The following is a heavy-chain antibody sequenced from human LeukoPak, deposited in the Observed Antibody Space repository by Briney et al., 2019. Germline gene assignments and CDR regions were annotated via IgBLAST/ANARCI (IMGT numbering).Heavy chain of an antibody. J-gene: IGHJ4*02. CDR2: IYHSGST. D-gene: IGHD5-18*01. CDR1: GYSISSGYY. Sequence: SETLSLTCTVSGYSISSGYYWGWIRQPPGKGLEWIGSIYHSGSTYYNPSLKSRVTISVDTSKNQFSLKLSSVTAADTAVYYCARDALDTAMSGYYFDYWGQGTLVTVSS. V-gene: IGHV4-38-2*02. CDR3: ARDALDTAMSGYYFDY.